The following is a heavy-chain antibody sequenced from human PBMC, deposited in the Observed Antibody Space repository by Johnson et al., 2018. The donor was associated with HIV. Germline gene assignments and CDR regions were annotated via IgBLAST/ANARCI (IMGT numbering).Heavy chain of an antibody. CDR1: GFTFNKYW. D-gene: IGHD6-13*01. J-gene: IGHJ3*02. V-gene: IGHV3-7*03. CDR2: IKEDGSEK. Sequence: VQLVESGGGLVQPGGSLRLSCAASGFTFNKYWMTWVRQAPGNALEWVASIKEDGSEKYYVDSVKGRFTISRDNAKNTLYLQMNSLRAEDTAVYYCANLGYSSSWDYDGFDIWGQGTMVTVSS. CDR3: ANLGYSSSWDYDGFDI.